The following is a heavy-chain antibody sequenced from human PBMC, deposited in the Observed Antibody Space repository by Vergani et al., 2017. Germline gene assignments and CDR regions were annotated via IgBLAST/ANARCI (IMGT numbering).Heavy chain of an antibody. CDR1: GYTFTAYY. Sequence: QVQLVQSGAEVGKPGASVKISCKASGYTFTAYYIHWVRQAPEQGLEWMGWISAFNGNTDYAQKFQGRVTMTTDTSTKTGYMELRSLTTDDTAVYYCARAPFIVPTSQREDYWGQGTLVTVSS. V-gene: IGHV1-18*04. CDR2: ISAFNGNT. CDR3: ARAPFIVPTSQREDY. D-gene: IGHD5-12*01. J-gene: IGHJ4*02.